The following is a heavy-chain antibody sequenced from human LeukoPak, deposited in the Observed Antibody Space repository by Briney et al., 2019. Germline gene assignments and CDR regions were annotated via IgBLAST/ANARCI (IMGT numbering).Heavy chain of an antibody. CDR2: INPNSGGT. J-gene: IGHJ4*02. CDR3: ARLFGAACYAPASDY. V-gene: IGHV1-2*02. D-gene: IGHD2-21*02. CDR1: GYTFTGYY. Sequence: ASVKVSCKASGYTFTGYYMHWVRQAPGQGLEWMGWINPNSGGTNYAQKFQGRVTMTRDTSINTAYIELSRLRSDDTAVYYCARLFGAACYAPASDYWGQGTLVTVSS.